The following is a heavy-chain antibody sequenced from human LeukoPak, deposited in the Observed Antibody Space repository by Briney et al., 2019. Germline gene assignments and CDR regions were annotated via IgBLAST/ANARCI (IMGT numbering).Heavy chain of an antibody. D-gene: IGHD6-13*01. V-gene: IGHV4-34*01. CDR1: GGSFSGYY. Sequence: PSETLSLTCAVYGGSFSGYYWSWIRQPPGKGLEWIGEINHSGSTNYNPSLKSRVTISVDTSKNQFSLKLSSVTAADTAVYYRASSLMDSSSWYYFDYWGQGTLVTVSS. J-gene: IGHJ4*02. CDR3: ASSLMDSSSWYYFDY. CDR2: INHSGST.